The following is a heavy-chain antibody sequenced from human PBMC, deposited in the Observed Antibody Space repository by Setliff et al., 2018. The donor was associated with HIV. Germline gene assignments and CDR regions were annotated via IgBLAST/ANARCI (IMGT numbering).Heavy chain of an antibody. D-gene: IGHD2-8*01. CDR2: ISAYNGNT. V-gene: IGHV1-18*01. J-gene: IGHJ3*02. CDR3: ARALRDIVLMVCAPDAFDI. Sequence: ASVKVSCKASGYTFTSYGISWVRQAPGQGLEWMGWISAYNGNTNYAQKLQGRVTMTTDTSTSTAYMELRSLRSDDTAVYYCARALRDIVLMVCAPDAFDIWGQGTMVTVSS. CDR1: GYTFTSYG.